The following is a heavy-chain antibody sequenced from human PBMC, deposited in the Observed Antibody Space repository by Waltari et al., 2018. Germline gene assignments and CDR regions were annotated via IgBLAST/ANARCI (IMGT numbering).Heavy chain of an antibody. CDR2: ISGSGGST. CDR1: GFTFSSYA. V-gene: IGHV3-23*01. D-gene: IGHD4-4*01. CDR3: AKVNQNSNLYYYYYYGMDV. J-gene: IGHJ6*02. Sequence: AASGFTFSSYAMSWVRQAPGKGLEWVSAISGSGGSTYYADSVKGRFTISRDNSKNTLYLQMNSLRAEDTAVYYCAKVNQNSNLYYYYYYGMDVWGQGTTVTVSS.